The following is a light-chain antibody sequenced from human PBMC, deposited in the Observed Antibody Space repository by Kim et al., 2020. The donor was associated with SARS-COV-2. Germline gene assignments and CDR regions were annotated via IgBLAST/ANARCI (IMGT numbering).Light chain of an antibody. Sequence: DIQMTQSPSSLSASVGDRVTITCRASQDIGNDLGWYQQSPGRAPKRLIYGASNLQSGVPSRFSGSGSETEFTLTINSLQPEDFATYFCLQHRSYPSTFGQGTRLDIK. V-gene: IGKV1-17*01. CDR1: QDIGND. CDR2: GAS. J-gene: IGKJ5*01. CDR3: LQHRSYPST.